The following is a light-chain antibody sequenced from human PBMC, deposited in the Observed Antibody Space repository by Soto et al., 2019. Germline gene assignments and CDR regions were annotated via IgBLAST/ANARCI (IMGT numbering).Light chain of an antibody. V-gene: IGKV4-1*01. CDR2: WAS. CDR3: LQHYNTPPYS. J-gene: IGKJ2*03. CDR1: QSVLYSSNNMNY. Sequence: DTVMTQSPDSLAVSLGERATINCKSSQSVLYSSNNMNYLSWYQQKPGQPPKLLIYWASTRESGVPDRFSGSGSGTDFTLTISSMQAEDVAVYYCLQHYNTPPYSFGQGTKLEIK.